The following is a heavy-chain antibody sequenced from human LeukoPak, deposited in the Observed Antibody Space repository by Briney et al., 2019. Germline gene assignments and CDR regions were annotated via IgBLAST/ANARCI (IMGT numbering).Heavy chain of an antibody. CDR2: ISAYNGNT. J-gene: IGHJ4*02. CDR3: ARDFSGSGSYYNGDY. D-gene: IGHD3-10*01. Sequence: ASVKVSCKASGYTFTSYGISWVRQAPGQGLEWMGWISAYNGNTNYAQKLQGRVTMTTDTSTSTAYMELRSLRSDDTAVYYCARDFSGSGSYYNGDYWGQGTLFTVSS. CDR1: GYTFTSYG. V-gene: IGHV1-18*01.